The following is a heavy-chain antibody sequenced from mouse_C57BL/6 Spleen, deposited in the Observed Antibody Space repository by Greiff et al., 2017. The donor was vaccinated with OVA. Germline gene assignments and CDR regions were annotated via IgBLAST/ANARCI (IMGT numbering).Heavy chain of an antibody. D-gene: IGHD4-1*01. J-gene: IGHJ4*01. CDR1: GYSITSGYY. Sequence: DVKLQESGPGLVKPSQSLSLTCSVTGYSITSGYYWNWIRQFPGNKLEWMGYISYGGSNNYNPSLKNRISITRDTSKNQFFLKLNSVTTEDTATYYCARTGNYYAMDYWGQGTSVTVSS. CDR2: ISYGGSN. V-gene: IGHV3-6*01. CDR3: ARTGNYYAMDY.